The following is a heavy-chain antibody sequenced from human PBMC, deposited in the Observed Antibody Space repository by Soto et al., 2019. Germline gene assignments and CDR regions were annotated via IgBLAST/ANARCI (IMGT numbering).Heavy chain of an antibody. CDR3: ARDSSSGSYPRFDY. CDR1: GCTFTSYG. Sequence: ASVKVSCKASGCTFTSYGIXWVRQAPGQGLEWMGWISAYNGNTNYAQKLQGRVTMTTDTSTSTAYMELRSLRSDDTAVYYCARDSSSGSYPRFDYWGQGTLVTVSS. V-gene: IGHV1-18*01. CDR2: ISAYNGNT. D-gene: IGHD1-26*01. J-gene: IGHJ4*02.